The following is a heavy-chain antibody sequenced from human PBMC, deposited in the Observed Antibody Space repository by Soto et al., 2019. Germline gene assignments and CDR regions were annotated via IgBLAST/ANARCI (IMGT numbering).Heavy chain of an antibody. CDR2: TSGSGGST. CDR1: GFTFNNYG. Sequence: GGSLRLSCAASGFTFNNYGMSWVRQAPGRGLEWVSATSGSGGSTYYAESVRGRFTISRDNSKNTLYLQMNSLRVEETAVYYCARDQAWSIAAKNDNWCDPWGQGTLLTVSS. CDR3: ARDQAWSIAAKNDNWCDP. D-gene: IGHD6-6*01. J-gene: IGHJ5*02. V-gene: IGHV3-23*01.